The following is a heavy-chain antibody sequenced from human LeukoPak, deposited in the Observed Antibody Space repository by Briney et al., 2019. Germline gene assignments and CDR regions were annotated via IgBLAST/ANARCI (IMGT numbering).Heavy chain of an antibody. Sequence: PSETLSLTCTVSGGSISGYYWTWIRQPAGKGLEWIGRIYSTGTTNYNPSLKSRVTMSVDKSKNQFSLKLNSVTAADTALYYCARHPKHTTGYCSSTSCFYMDVWGKGTTVTVSS. J-gene: IGHJ6*03. CDR1: GGSISGYY. CDR3: ARHPKHTTGYCSSTSCFYMDV. V-gene: IGHV4-4*07. CDR2: IYSTGTT. D-gene: IGHD2-2*01.